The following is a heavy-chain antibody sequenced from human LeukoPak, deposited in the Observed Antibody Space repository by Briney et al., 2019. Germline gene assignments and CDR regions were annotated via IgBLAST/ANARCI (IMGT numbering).Heavy chain of an antibody. V-gene: IGHV3-53*01. J-gene: IGHJ4*02. CDR2: IYSGGST. D-gene: IGHD6-13*01. Sequence: GGSLRLSCAASGFTVSTNYMNWVRQAPGKGLEWVSIIYSGGSTYYADSVKGRFTISRDNSKNTIFLQMNSLRADDTAVYYCARDREGSSSWDYWGQGTLVTVSS. CDR3: ARDREGSSSWDY. CDR1: GFTVSTNY.